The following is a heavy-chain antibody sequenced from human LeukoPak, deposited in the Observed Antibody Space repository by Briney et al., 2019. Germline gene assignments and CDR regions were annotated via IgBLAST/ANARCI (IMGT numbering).Heavy chain of an antibody. D-gene: IGHD1-1*01. CDR2: ISSSSSYI. V-gene: IGHV3-21*01. J-gene: IGHJ3*02. CDR1: GFTFSGYS. CDR3: ARDGTVDAFDI. Sequence: GGSLRLSCAASGFTFSGYSMNWVRQAPGKGLEWVSSISSSSSYIYYADSVKGRFTISRDNAKNSLYLQMNSLRAEDTAVYYCARDGTVDAFDIWGQGTMATVSP.